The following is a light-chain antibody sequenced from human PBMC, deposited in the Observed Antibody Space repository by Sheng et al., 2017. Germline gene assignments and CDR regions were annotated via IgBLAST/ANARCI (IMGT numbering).Light chain of an antibody. V-gene: IGKV1-5*03. CDR3: QQYNSYPGT. J-gene: IGKJ1*01. CDR1: QSISSW. CDR2: KAS. Sequence: DIQMTQSPSTLSASVGDRVTITCRASQSISSWLAWYQQKPGKAPKLLIYKASSLESGVPSRFSGSGSGTEFTLTISSLQPDDFATYYCQQYNSYPGTFGQGPRWNTN.